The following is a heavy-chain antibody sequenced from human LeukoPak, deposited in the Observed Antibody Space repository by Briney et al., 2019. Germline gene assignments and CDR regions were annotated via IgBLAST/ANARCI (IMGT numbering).Heavy chain of an antibody. Sequence: GESLQISCKGSGYSFTTYWIAWVRQMPGEGLEWMGIIYPGDSETRYSPPFQGQVTISADKSITTAYLQWGSLKASDTAMYYCTRSPRDGYHDSFDIWGQGTTVTVFS. CDR1: GYSFTTYW. J-gene: IGHJ3*02. CDR3: TRSPRDGYHDSFDI. D-gene: IGHD5-24*01. V-gene: IGHV5-51*01. CDR2: IYPGDSET.